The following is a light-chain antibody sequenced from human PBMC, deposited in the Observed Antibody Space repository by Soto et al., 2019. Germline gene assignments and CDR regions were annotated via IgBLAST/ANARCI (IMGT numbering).Light chain of an antibody. V-gene: IGKV1-39*01. CDR2: AAS. CDR1: QSISNH. Sequence: DIQMSQSPSSLSASVEDRFIITWLASQSISNHLNWYQQKPGKAPKLLIFAASSLQSGVPSRFSGSRSGPDFTLTISSLQPEDFATYYCQQSYSSPPTFGQGTKVDIK. CDR3: QQSYSSPPT. J-gene: IGKJ1*01.